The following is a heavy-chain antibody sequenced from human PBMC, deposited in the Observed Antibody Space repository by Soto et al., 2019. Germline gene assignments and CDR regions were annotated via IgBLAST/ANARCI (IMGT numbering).Heavy chain of an antibody. CDR1: GYTFTSYG. CDR3: ARDQYCGGDCYLYYYYGMDV. CDR2: ISAYNGNT. D-gene: IGHD2-21*02. J-gene: IGHJ6*02. Sequence: QVQLVQSGAEVKKPGASVKVSCKASGYTFTSYGISWVRQAPGQGLEWMGWISAYNGNTNYAQKLQGRVTMTTDTSTSTAYMELRSLRSDDTAVYYCARDQYCGGDCYLYYYYGMDVWGQGTTVTVSS. V-gene: IGHV1-18*04.